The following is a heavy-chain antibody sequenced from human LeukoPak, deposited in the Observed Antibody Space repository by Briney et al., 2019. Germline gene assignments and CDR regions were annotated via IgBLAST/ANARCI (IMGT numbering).Heavy chain of an antibody. CDR3: ARDLLVVPAAIGWFDP. CDR2: ISSSSSYT. J-gene: IGHJ5*02. D-gene: IGHD2-2*02. CDR1: GFTFSDYY. Sequence: GGSLRLSCAASGFTFSDYYMSWIRQAPGKGLEWVSYISSSSSYTNYADSVKGRFTISRDNAKNSLYLQMNSLRAEDTAVYYCARDLLVVPAAIGWFDPWGQGTLVTISS. V-gene: IGHV3-11*06.